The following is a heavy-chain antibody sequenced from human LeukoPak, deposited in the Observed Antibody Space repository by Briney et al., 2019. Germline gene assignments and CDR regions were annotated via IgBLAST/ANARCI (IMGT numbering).Heavy chain of an antibody. J-gene: IGHJ4*02. Sequence: PSETLSITCTVSGGSISSGGYYWSWIRQHPGKGLEWIGYIYYSGSTYYNPSLKSRVTISVDTSKNQFSLKLSSVTAADTAVYYCARGDTARAHFDYWGQGTLVTVSS. CDR2: IYYSGST. D-gene: IGHD5-18*01. CDR1: GGSISSGGYY. V-gene: IGHV4-31*03. CDR3: ARGDTARAHFDY.